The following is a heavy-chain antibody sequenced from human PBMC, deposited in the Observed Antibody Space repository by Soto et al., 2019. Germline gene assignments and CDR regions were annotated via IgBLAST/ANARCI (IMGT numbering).Heavy chain of an antibody. CDR2: IIPIFGTA. Sequence: GASGKVSSEAPCYTFTYFGSTWGRQAPAQGIEWMGGIIPIFGTANNAQKLQSRVTTTADTSTSTGSMELCSLRSQDTAVCICASFQCDRDYYYGMDFWGQGSTVPVSS. J-gene: IGHJ6*02. V-gene: IGHV1-69*06. D-gene: IGHD3-22*01. CDR3: ASFQCDRDYYYGMDF. CDR1: CYTFTYFG.